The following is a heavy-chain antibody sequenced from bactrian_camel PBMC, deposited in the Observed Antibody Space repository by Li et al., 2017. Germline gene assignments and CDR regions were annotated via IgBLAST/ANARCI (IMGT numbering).Heavy chain of an antibody. CDR1: GFTFSNYW. CDR2: ISDDGSLT. J-gene: IGHJ4*01. CDR3: TKSLGDAQAGI. D-gene: IGHD6*01. Sequence: HVQLVESGGGLVQPGGSLRLTCAASGFTFSNYWMYWARQAPGKGLEWVSSISDDGSLTLYSDSVKGRFTISRTNTKNTLYLQLNSLKTEDTAMYYCTKSLGDAQAGIRGQGTQVTVS. V-gene: IGHV3S1*01.